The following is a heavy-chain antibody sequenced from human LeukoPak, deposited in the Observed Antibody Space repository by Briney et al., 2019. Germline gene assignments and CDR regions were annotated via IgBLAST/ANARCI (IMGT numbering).Heavy chain of an antibody. CDR1: GGSISSYY. CDR2: IYYSGST. D-gene: IGHD3-3*01. Sequence: PSETLSLTCTVSGGSISSYYWSWIRQPPGKGLEWIGYIYYSGSTNYNPSLKSRVTISVDTSKNQFSLKLSSVTAADTAVYYCARGTYYDFWSGYYPWGQGTLVTVSS. CDR3: ARGTYYDFWSGYYP. J-gene: IGHJ5*02. V-gene: IGHV4-59*12.